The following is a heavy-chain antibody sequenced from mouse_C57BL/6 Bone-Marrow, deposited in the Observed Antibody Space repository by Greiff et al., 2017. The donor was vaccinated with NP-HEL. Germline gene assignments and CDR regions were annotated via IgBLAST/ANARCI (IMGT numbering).Heavy chain of an antibody. CDR3: ARYDYDPFAY. J-gene: IGHJ3*01. Sequence: VQLQQSGAELVMPGASVKLSCKASGYTFTSYWMHWVKQRPGQGLEWIGEIDPSDSYTNYNQKFKGKSTLTVDKSSSTAYMQLSSLTSEDSAVYYCARYDYDPFAYWGQGTLVTVSA. D-gene: IGHD2-4*01. CDR1: GYTFTSYW. V-gene: IGHV1-69*01. CDR2: IDPSDSYT.